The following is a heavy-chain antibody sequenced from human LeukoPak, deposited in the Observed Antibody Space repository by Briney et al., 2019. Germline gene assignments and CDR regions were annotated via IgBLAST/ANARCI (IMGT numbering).Heavy chain of an antibody. CDR3: ARETARGNWFDP. CDR1: GGSISSYY. J-gene: IGHJ5*02. Sequence: SETLSLTCTVSGGSISSYYWSWIRQPPGKGLEWIGYIYYSGSTNYNPSLKSRVTISVDTSKNQFSLKLSSVTAADTAVCYCARETARGNWFDPWGQGTLVTVSS. D-gene: IGHD1-1*01. V-gene: IGHV4-59*01. CDR2: IYYSGST.